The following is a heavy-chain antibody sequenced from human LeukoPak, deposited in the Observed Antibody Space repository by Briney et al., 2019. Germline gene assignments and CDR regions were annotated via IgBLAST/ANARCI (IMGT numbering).Heavy chain of an antibody. J-gene: IGHJ4*02. Sequence: ASVKVSCKASGYTFTGYYLQWVRQAPGQGLEWMGWFNPSSGGTYYAQRFQGRVTMTRDTSISTAYMELNRLRSDDTAVYYCARGGYSSGYAPFDHWGQGTLVTVSS. D-gene: IGHD6-19*01. V-gene: IGHV1-2*02. CDR2: FNPSSGGT. CDR1: GYTFTGYY. CDR3: ARGGYSSGYAPFDH.